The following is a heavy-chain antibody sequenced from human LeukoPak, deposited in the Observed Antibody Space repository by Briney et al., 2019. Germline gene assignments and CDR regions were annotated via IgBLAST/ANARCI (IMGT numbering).Heavy chain of an antibody. CDR3: ARRSHGLGSYSDAFDI. V-gene: IGHV3-13*04. CDR1: GFTFSSYD. D-gene: IGHD3-10*01. J-gene: IGHJ3*02. Sequence: PRGSLRLSCAASGFTFSSYDMHWARQGTGRGLEWVSGIDTAGGTYFPGSVKGRFTISRENAKNSLYLQMNSLRVGDTAMYFCARRSHGLGSYSDAFDIWGQGTMVTVSS. CDR2: IDTAGGT.